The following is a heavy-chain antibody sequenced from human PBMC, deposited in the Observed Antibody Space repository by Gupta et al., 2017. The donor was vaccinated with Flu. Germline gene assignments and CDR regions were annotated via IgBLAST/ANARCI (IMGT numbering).Heavy chain of an antibody. CDR1: Y. Sequence: YWGWIRQPPGKGLEWIGDISATGSANYNPALKSRLMISIDTSKNQFSLKLTSVTTADTAXYXCARSCXGSSCYYKKWFDPWGQGTLATVSS. V-gene: IGHV4-4*09. J-gene: IGHJ5*02. CDR2: ISATGSA. D-gene: IGHD3-22*01. CDR3: ARSCXGSSCYYKKWFDP.